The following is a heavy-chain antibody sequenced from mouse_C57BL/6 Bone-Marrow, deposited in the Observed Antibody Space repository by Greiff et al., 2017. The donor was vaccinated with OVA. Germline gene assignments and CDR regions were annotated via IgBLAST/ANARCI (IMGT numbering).Heavy chain of an antibody. J-gene: IGHJ4*01. CDR1: GFTFSNYW. D-gene: IGHD1-1*01. V-gene: IGHV6-3*01. CDR2: IRLKSDNYAT. Sequence: EVQLQESGGGLVQPGGSMKLSCVASGFTFSNYWMNWVRQSPEKGLEWVAQIRLKSDNYATHYAVSVKGRFTISRDDSKSSVYLQMNNLRAEDTGIYYCTDYGSSYLYAMDYWGQGTSVTVSS. CDR3: TDYGSSYLYAMDY.